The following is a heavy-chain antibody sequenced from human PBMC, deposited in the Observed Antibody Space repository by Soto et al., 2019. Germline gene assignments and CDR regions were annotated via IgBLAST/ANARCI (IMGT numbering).Heavy chain of an antibody. CDR2: VYNSGST. Sequence: QLQLQESGPGLVKPSETLSLTCSVSGDSLSGVPYHWGWIRQPTGKGLAWIGNVYNSGSTSYSPSLKSRVTISVDTSKNQFSLRLTSVTAADTAVYFGSRHPPYRPLDFWGQGTLVTVSS. J-gene: IGHJ4*02. D-gene: IGHD3-16*02. V-gene: IGHV4-39*01. CDR1: GDSLSGVPYH. CDR3: SRHPPYRPLDF.